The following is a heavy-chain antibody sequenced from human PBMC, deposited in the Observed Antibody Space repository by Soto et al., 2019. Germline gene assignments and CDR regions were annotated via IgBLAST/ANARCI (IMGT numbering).Heavy chain of an antibody. V-gene: IGHV3-23*01. CDR2: ISGSGGST. D-gene: IGHD2-2*01. J-gene: IGHJ3*02. CDR1: GFTFSSYA. Sequence: GGSLRLSCAASGFTFSSYAMSWVRQAPGKGLEWVSAISGSGGSTYYADSVKGRFTISRDNSKNTLYLQMNSLRAEDTAVYYCAKDQIVVVPAVTWSFDIWGQGTMVTVSS. CDR3: AKDQIVVVPAVTWSFDI.